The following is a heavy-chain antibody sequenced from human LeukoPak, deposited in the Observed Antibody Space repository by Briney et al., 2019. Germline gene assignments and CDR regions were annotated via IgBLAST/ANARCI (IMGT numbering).Heavy chain of an antibody. J-gene: IGHJ4*02. CDR3: ARDVSNIAAL. Sequence: SETLSLTCTVSGGSISSGGYYWSWIRQHPGKGLEWIGLIHASGSTNYNPSLKSRVTMSVDTSKNQFSLKVTSVTAADTAVYYCARDVSNIAALWGQGTLVTVSS. CDR2: IHASGST. CDR1: GGSISSGGYY. V-gene: IGHV4-61*08. D-gene: IGHD6-6*01.